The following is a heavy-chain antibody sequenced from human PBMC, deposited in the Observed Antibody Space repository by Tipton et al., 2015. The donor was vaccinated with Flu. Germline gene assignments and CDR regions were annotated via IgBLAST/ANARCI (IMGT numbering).Heavy chain of an antibody. Sequence: QLVQSGAEVKKPGASVKVSCKASGYTFTSYGISWVRQAPGQGLEWMGWISAYSGNTNYAQKLQGRVTMTKDKSKSTAYMELRSLRSDDTAVYYWAGDGVSSSWYYYGMDVWGQGTTVTVSS. V-gene: IGHV1-18*01. CDR1: GYTFTSYG. J-gene: IGHJ6*02. CDR3: AGDGVSSSWYYYGMDV. D-gene: IGHD6-13*01. CDR2: ISAYSGNT.